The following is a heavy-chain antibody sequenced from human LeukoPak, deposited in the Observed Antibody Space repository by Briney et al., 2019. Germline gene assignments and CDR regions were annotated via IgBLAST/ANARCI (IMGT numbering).Heavy chain of an antibody. CDR3: ASYQSIWDAFDI. Sequence: PSETLSLTCTVYGGSFSGYYWSWIRQPPGRGLQWIGEINHRGSTNYNPSRKSRVTISVDTSKNQFSLTLSSVPAADTAVYYCASYQSIWDAFDIWGQGTMVTVSS. V-gene: IGHV4-34*01. CDR2: INHRGST. D-gene: IGHD6-6*01. J-gene: IGHJ3*02. CDR1: GGSFSGYY.